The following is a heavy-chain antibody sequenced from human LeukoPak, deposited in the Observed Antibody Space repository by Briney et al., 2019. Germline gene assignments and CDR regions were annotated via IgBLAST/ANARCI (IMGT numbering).Heavy chain of an antibody. J-gene: IGHJ4*02. CDR3: ARDTIGQQWLVPY. D-gene: IGHD6-19*01. CDR2: ISSSGSTI. CDR1: GFTFSDYY. Sequence: GGSLRLSCAASGFTFSDYYMSWIRQAPGKGLEWASYISSSGSTIYYADSVKGRFTISRDNAKNSLYLQMNSLRAEDTAVYYCARDTIGQQWLVPYWGQGTLVTVSS. V-gene: IGHV3-11*04.